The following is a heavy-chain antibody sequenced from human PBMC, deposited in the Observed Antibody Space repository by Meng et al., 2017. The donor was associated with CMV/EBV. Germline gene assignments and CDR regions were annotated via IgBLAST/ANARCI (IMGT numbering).Heavy chain of an antibody. D-gene: IGHD1-1*01. J-gene: IGHJ4*02. CDR2: IMPASGNT. Sequence: ASVKVSCKTSGYTFTGHFFHWIRQASGQGLEWMGRIMPASGNTHYAQAFQGRVTLTTDTSISTAYMELSGLTSDDTAVYYCARDHNWGPDYWGQGTLVTVSS. V-gene: IGHV1-2*06. CDR3: ARDHNWGPDY. CDR1: GYTFTGHF.